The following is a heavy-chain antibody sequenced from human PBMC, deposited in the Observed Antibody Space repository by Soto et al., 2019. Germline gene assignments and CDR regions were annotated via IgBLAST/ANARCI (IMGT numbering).Heavy chain of an antibody. CDR3: ARHTYSSSGYYYYYGMDV. CDR2: IDPSDSYT. Sequence: GESLKISCKGSGYSFTSYWISWVRQMPGKGLEWMGRIDPSDSYTNYSPSFQGHVTISADKSISTAYLQWSSLKASDTAMYYCARHTYSSSGYYYYYGMDVWGQGTTVTVSS. J-gene: IGHJ6*02. CDR1: GYSFTSYW. D-gene: IGHD6-6*01. V-gene: IGHV5-10-1*01.